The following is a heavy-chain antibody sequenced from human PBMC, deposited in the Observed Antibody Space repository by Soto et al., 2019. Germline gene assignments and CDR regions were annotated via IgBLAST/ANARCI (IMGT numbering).Heavy chain of an antibody. Sequence: EVQLLESGGGLLQPGGSLRLSCTASGFTFSNYAMSWVRQAPGKGLEWVSTFSSSGGGTYYADSVKGRFTISRDTSKNTLYLQKDTLRAEDTAVYYWTKSNRYFSGAKCFTFDYWGLGTLVTVSS. V-gene: IGHV3-23*01. D-gene: IGHD2-15*01. CDR3: TKSNRYFSGAKCFTFDY. CDR1: GFTFSNYA. J-gene: IGHJ4*02. CDR2: FSSSGGGT.